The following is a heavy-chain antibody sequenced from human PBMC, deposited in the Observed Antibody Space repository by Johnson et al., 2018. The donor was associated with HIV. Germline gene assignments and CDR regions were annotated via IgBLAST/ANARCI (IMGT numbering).Heavy chain of an antibody. D-gene: IGHD3-10*01. Sequence: VQLVESGGGVVKPGRSLRLSCAASGFTFSSYGMHWVRQAPGKGLEWVAVISYDGSNKYYTDSVKGRFTISRDNSKNTLYVQMNSLRAEDTAVYYCAKSTQANILRESGPYGAFDIWGQGTMVTVSS. CDR1: GFTFSSYG. CDR3: AKSTQANILRESGPYGAFDI. CDR2: ISYDGSNK. J-gene: IGHJ3*02. V-gene: IGHV3-30*18.